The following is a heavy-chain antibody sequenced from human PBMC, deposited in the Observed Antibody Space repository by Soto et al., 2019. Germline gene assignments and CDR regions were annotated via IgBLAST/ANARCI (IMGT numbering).Heavy chain of an antibody. D-gene: IGHD2-15*01. CDR3: AKDRTPYIVVVSAPRSAEFDY. V-gene: IGHV3-7*03. J-gene: IGHJ4*02. CDR1: GFIFSTYE. Sequence: GGSLRLSCAASGFIFSTYEMSWVRQAPGKGLEWVAYVKQDGGEKYYVDSVKGRFSISRDNAKNSLYLQMNSLRAEDTAVYYCAKDRTPYIVVVSAPRSAEFDYWGQGTLVTVSS. CDR2: VKQDGGEK.